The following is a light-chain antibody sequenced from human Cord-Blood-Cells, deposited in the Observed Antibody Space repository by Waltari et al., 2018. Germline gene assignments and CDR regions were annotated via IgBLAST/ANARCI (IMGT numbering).Light chain of an antibody. CDR3: QQYNSESYT. V-gene: IGKV1-5*03. CDR1: QSISSW. CDR2: KAS. J-gene: IGKJ2*01. Sequence: DIQMTQSPSTLSASVGDRVTITCRASQSISSWLAWYQQKPGKAPKLLNYKASSLESGVPSRFSGSGSGTEFTLTIISLQPDDFATYYCQQYNSESYTFGQGTKLEIK.